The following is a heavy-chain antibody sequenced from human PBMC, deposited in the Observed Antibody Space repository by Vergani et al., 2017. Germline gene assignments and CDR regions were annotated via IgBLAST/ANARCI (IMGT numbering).Heavy chain of an antibody. CDR3: AKDISPYGGNSAPFDY. D-gene: IGHD4-23*01. Sequence: EVQLVESGGGLVQPGRSLRLSCAASGFTFDDYAMHWVRQAPGKGLEWVSGISWNSGSIGYADSVKGRFTISRDNAKNALYLQMNSLRAEDTALYYCAKDISPYGGNSAPFDYWGQGTLVTVSS. CDR2: ISWNSGSI. V-gene: IGHV3-9*01. J-gene: IGHJ4*02. CDR1: GFTFDDYA.